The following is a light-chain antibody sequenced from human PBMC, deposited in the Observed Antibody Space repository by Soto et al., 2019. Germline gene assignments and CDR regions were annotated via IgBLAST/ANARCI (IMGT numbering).Light chain of an antibody. CDR3: QQYGNSRT. V-gene: IGKV3-20*01. Sequence: ETVRTQSPATLSVSAGERATLSCRSSQSLSSSYLAWYQQKPGQAPRLLIYGASSRATGIPDRFSGSGSGTDFTLTISRLEPEDFAVYYCQQYGNSRTFGQGTKV. CDR1: QSLSSSY. J-gene: IGKJ1*01. CDR2: GAS.